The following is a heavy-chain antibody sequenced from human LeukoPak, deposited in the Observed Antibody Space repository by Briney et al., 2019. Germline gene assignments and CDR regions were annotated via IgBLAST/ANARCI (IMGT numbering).Heavy chain of an antibody. CDR2: IGTAGDT. CDR1: GFTFSSYD. D-gene: IGHD6-13*01. Sequence: GGSLRLSCAASGFTFSSYDMHWVRQATGKGLEWVSAIGTAGDTYYPGSVKGRFTISRENAKNSLYLQMNSLRAGDTAVYYCAREGIAAAGYDAFDIWGQGTMVTVSS. CDR3: AREGIAAAGYDAFDI. V-gene: IGHV3-13*01. J-gene: IGHJ3*02.